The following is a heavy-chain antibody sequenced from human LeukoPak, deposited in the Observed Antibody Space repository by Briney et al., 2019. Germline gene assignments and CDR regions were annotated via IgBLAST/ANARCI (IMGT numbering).Heavy chain of an antibody. V-gene: IGHV3-30*04. CDR1: GFTFSTYA. CDR2: IPYDGSNK. CDR3: ARDYVWGSYRTWDAFDI. J-gene: IGHJ3*02. D-gene: IGHD3-16*02. Sequence: PGGSLRLSCAASGFTFSTYAMHWVRQAPGKGLEWVAVIPYDGSNKYYADSVKGRFTISRENSKNRLYLQMNSLRAEDTAVYYCARDYVWGSYRTWDAFDIWGQGTMVTVSS.